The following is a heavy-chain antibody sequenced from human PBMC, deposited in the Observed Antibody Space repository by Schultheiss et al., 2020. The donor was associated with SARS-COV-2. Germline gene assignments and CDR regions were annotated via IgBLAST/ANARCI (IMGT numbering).Heavy chain of an antibody. CDR2: INHSGST. CDR3: AISPNYYDSSGYAP. Sequence: SQTLSLTCTVSGDSISSSDYYWGWIRQPPGKGLEWIGEINHSGSTNYNPSLKSRVTISVDTSKNQFSLKLSSVTAADTAVYYCAISPNYYDSSGYAPWPLGTLVTVSS. D-gene: IGHD3-22*01. CDR1: GDSISSSDYY. V-gene: IGHV4-39*07. J-gene: IGHJ5*02.